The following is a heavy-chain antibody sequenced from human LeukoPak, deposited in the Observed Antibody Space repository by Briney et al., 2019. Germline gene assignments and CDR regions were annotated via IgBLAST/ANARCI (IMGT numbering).Heavy chain of an antibody. CDR2: IRNDGSNK. V-gene: IGHV3-30*02. CDR3: TKDHLSSTSPYDAFGT. Sequence: GGSLRLSCIAYRFSFSYYGMFWVRQAPGKGLEWVAFIRNDGSNKYYADSAEGRFTISRDNSKNTLYLQMNSLRVEDTAVYYCTKDHLSSTSPYDAFGTWGQGTMVTVSS. D-gene: IGHD2-2*01. J-gene: IGHJ3*02. CDR1: RFSFSYYG.